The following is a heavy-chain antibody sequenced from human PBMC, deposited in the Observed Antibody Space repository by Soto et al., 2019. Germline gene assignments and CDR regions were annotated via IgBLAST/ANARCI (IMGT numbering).Heavy chain of an antibody. CDR3: ARDGPGTYYDFWNGYSPPYYMDV. Sequence: QVPLVQSGAEVKKPGASVKVSCKASGYTFTSYGISWVRQAPGQGLEWMGWISAYNGNTNYAQKLQGRVTMTTDTSTSTAYMELRSLRSDDTAVYYCARDGPGTYYDFWNGYSPPYYMDVWGKGNTVTVSS. V-gene: IGHV1-18*01. CDR1: GYTFTSYG. J-gene: IGHJ6*03. CDR2: ISAYNGNT. D-gene: IGHD3-3*01.